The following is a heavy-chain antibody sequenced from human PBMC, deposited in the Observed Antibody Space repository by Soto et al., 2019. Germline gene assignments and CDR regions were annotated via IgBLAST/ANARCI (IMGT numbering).Heavy chain of an antibody. J-gene: IGHJ4*02. CDR1: GYTFTSYY. CDR2: INPSGGST. D-gene: IGHD6-6*01. CDR3: ARDNSIAARPDYYFDY. Sequence: GASVKVSCKASGYTFTSYYMHWVRQAPGQGLEWMGIINPSGGSTSYAQKFQGRVTMTRDTSTSTVHMELSSLRSEDTAVYYCARDNSIAARPDYYFDYWGQGTLVTVSS. V-gene: IGHV1-46*01.